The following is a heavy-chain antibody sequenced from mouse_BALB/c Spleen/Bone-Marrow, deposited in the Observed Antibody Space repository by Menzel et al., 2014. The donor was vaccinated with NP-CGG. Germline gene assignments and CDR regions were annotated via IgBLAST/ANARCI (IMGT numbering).Heavy chain of an antibody. CDR3: ARHRDAMDY. CDR2: ISSGGSYT. D-gene: IGHD3-3*01. Sequence: EVQGVESGGDLVKPGGSLKLSCAASGFTFSSYGMSWVRQTPDKRLEWVATISSGGSYTYYPDSVKGRFTISRDNAKNTLYLQMSSLKPEDTAMYYCARHRDAMDYWGQGTSVTVSS. J-gene: IGHJ4*01. CDR1: GFTFSSYG. V-gene: IGHV5-6*01.